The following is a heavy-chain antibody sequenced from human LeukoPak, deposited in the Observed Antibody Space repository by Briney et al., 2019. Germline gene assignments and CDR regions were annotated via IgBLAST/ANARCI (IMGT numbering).Heavy chain of an antibody. Sequence: GRSLRLSCAASGFTFDDYAMHWVRQAPGKGLEWVSGISWNSGSIGYADSVKGRFTISRDNAKNSLYLQMNSLRAEDTALYYCAKGLLEQLVVYYFDYWGQGTLVTVSS. D-gene: IGHD6-13*01. J-gene: IGHJ4*02. CDR3: AKGLLEQLVVYYFDY. CDR2: ISWNSGSI. V-gene: IGHV3-9*01. CDR1: GFTFDDYA.